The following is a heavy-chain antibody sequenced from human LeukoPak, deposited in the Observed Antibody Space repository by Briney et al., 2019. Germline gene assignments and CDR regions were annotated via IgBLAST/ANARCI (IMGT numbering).Heavy chain of an antibody. D-gene: IGHD1-1*01. CDR3: ARQLDAFDI. CDR2: INHSGST. Sequence: SGTLSLTCAVYGGSFSGYYWSWIRQPPGKGLEWIGEINHSGSTNYNPSLKSRVTISVDTSKNQFSLKLSSVTAADTAVYYCARQLDAFDIWGQGTMVTVSS. CDR1: GGSFSGYY. V-gene: IGHV4-34*01. J-gene: IGHJ3*02.